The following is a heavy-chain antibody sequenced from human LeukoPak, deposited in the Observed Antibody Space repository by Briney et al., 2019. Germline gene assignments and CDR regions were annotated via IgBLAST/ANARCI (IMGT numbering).Heavy chain of an antibody. D-gene: IGHD5-12*01. CDR1: GGSFSGYY. Sequence: SETLSLTCAVYGGSFSGYYWSWIRQPPGKGLEWIGEINHSGSTNYNPSLKSRVTISVDTSKNQFSLKLSSVTAADTAVYYCARDKVATPNFLNWFDPWGQGTLVTVSS. CDR3: ARDKVATPNFLNWFDP. V-gene: IGHV4-34*01. J-gene: IGHJ5*02. CDR2: INHSGST.